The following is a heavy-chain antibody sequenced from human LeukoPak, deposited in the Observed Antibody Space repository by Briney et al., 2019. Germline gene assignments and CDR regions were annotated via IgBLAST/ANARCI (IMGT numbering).Heavy chain of an antibody. V-gene: IGHV3-23*01. D-gene: IGHD3-10*01. CDR1: GYNFSCCG. CDR2: ISAGAYAT. Sequence: GGSLRLSCAASGYNFSCCGMTWVRQAPGKGLEWVSGISAGAYATYYADSVKGRFTISRDNSRNTLYLQMDNLRAEDTAIYFCAKVPPSGSYCPTNWGQGTLVAVSS. CDR3: AKVPPSGSYCPTN. J-gene: IGHJ4*02.